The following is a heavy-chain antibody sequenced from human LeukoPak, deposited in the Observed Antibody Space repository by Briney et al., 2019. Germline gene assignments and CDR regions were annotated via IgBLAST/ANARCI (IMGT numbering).Heavy chain of an antibody. CDR1: GFTFSSYG. Sequence: GGSLSLSCEASGFTFSSYGMQWVRQAPGKGLEWVAYIHHDGRNKYYADSVKGRFTISRDNSKNTLYLQMSSLRAEDTAVYYCAKPTDGGPAAAGLDYWGQGTLVTVSS. J-gene: IGHJ4*02. V-gene: IGHV3-30*02. D-gene: IGHD6-13*01. CDR3: AKPTDGGPAAAGLDY. CDR2: IHHDGRNK.